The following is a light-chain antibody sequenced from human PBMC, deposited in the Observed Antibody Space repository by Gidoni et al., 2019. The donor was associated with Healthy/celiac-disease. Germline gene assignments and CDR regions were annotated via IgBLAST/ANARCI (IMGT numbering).Light chain of an antibody. Sequence: EIVLTQSPATLSLSPGERATLSCRASQSVSSYLAWYQQKPGQAPRLLIYDASNRATGIPARFSGSGSGTDFTLTISSLEPEDFAVYHCQQRSNWPLFGGGTKVEIK. CDR2: DAS. CDR3: QQRSNWPL. V-gene: IGKV3-11*01. CDR1: QSVSSY. J-gene: IGKJ4*01.